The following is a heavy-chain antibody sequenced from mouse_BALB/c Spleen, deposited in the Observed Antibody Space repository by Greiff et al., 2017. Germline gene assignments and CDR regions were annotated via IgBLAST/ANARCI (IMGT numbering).Heavy chain of an antibody. CDR2: ILPGSGST. CDR1: GYTFSSYW. D-gene: IGHD2-1*01. V-gene: IGHV1-9*01. J-gene: IGHJ4*01. CDR3: ARDGNYEGMDY. Sequence: VQLQQSGAELMKPGASVKISCKATGYTFSSYWIEWVKQRPGHGLEWIGEILPGSGSTNYNGKFKGKATLTADKSSSTAYMQLSSLTSVDSAVYFCARDGNYEGMDYWGQGTSVTVSS.